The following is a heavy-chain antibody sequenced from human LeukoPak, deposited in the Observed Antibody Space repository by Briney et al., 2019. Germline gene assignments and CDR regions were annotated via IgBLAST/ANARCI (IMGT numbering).Heavy chain of an antibody. CDR1: GYTFINNW. D-gene: IGHD3-10*01. V-gene: IGHV1-46*01. Sequence: GASVKVSCKASGYTFINNWMHWVRQAPGQGLEWIGLINPTGTGTLYAQKFQGRVTMTRDMSTSTDYMELSSLRSEDTVVYYCARDNSVGDIAWWFDPWGQGTLVTVSS. CDR2: INPTGTGT. CDR3: ARDNSVGDIAWWFDP. J-gene: IGHJ5*02.